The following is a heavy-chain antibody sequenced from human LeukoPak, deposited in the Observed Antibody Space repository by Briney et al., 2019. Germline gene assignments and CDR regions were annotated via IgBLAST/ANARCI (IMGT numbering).Heavy chain of an antibody. V-gene: IGHV3-23*01. Sequence: GGSLRLSCAASGFTFSSCAMSCVRQAPGKGLEWVSAISGSGGGTYYADSMKGRFTISRDNSKNTLYLHLNSLRAEDTAIYYCAKDRYSSSANNFDYWGQGTLVTVSS. CDR1: GFTFSSCA. D-gene: IGHD6-6*01. CDR2: ISGSGGGT. J-gene: IGHJ4*02. CDR3: AKDRYSSSANNFDY.